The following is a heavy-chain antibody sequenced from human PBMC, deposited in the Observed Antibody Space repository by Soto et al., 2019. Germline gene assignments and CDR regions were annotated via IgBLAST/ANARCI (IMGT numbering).Heavy chain of an antibody. D-gene: IGHD1-20*01. CDR1: GYTLTELS. CDR3: ATEYNWNDVNWFDP. V-gene: IGHV1-24*01. CDR2: FDPEDGET. J-gene: IGHJ5*02. Sequence: ASVKVSCKVSGYTLTELSMHWVRQAPGKGLEWMGGFDPEDGETIYAQKFQGRVTMTEDTSTDTAYMELSSLRSEDTTVYYCATEYNWNDVNWFDPWGQGTLVTVSS.